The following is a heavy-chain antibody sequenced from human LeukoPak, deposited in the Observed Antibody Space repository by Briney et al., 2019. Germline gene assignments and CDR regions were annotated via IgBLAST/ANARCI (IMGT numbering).Heavy chain of an antibody. CDR3: AKGAYDYIEMGYFDY. V-gene: IGHV3-23*01. Sequence: GGSLRLSCAASGFSLTNFAMSWVRQAPGKGLEWVSLIIGSSGDTFYADSVKGRFTISRGNSKNRLYLQMNSLRAEDTALYYCAKGAYDYIEMGYFDYWGQGTLVTVSS. D-gene: IGHD5-12*01. J-gene: IGHJ4*02. CDR2: IIGSSGDT. CDR1: GFSLTNFA.